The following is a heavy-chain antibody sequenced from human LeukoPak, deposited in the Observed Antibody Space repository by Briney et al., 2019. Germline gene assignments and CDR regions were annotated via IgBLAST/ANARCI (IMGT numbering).Heavy chain of an antibody. CDR3: ARMCYYYYMDV. CDR2: IGTAGDT. V-gene: IGHV3-13*01. J-gene: IGHJ6*03. CDR1: GFTFSSYD. Sequence: GCSLRLSCAASGFTFSSYDMHWVRQATGKGLEWVSAIGTAGDTYYPGSVKGRFTISRENAKNSLYLQMNSLRAGDTAVYYCARMCYYYYMDVWGKGTTVTVSS.